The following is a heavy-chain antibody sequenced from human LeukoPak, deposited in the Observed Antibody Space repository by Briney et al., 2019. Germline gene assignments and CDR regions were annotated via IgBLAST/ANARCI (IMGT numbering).Heavy chain of an antibody. Sequence: PGGSLRLSCAASGFTFSDYWMHWVRQAPGKGLEWVSAISGSGGSTYYADSVKGRFTISRDNSKNTLYLQMNSLRAEDTAVYYCAKSPLGTLYFDYWGQGTLVTVSS. CDR1: GFTFSDYW. D-gene: IGHD1-1*01. J-gene: IGHJ4*02. V-gene: IGHV3-23*01. CDR2: ISGSGGST. CDR3: AKSPLGTLYFDY.